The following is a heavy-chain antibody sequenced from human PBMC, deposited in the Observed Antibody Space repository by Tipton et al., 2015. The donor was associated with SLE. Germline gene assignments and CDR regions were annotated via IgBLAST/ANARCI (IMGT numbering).Heavy chain of an antibody. CDR3: AGSLTFWYFDL. D-gene: IGHD3-9*01. Sequence: SLRLSCAASGFTFGASAINWVRQAPGKGLEWVSVVYSSADTYYGDTYYADSVKGRFTISRDNSKNTLYLQMNSLRAEDTAVYYCAGSLTFWYFDLWGRGTLVTVSS. CDR1: GFTFGASA. CDR2: VYSSADTYYGDT. V-gene: IGHV3-23*05. J-gene: IGHJ2*01.